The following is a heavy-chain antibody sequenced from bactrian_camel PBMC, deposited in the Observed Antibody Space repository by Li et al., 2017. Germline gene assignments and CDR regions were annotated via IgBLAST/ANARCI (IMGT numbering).Heavy chain of an antibody. V-gene: IGHV3S55*01. Sequence: VQLVESGGGSVQAGGSLKLPCTSSGWTYAMYCTGWFRQAPGKERESVARLARGGTIFYADSVKGRFTISRDNARNTLYLQMNSLKTEDTAVYYCATGAVIGYWGQGTQVTVS. D-gene: IGHD1*01. CDR1: GWTYAMYC. J-gene: IGHJ4*01. CDR2: LARGGTI. CDR3: ATGAVIGY.